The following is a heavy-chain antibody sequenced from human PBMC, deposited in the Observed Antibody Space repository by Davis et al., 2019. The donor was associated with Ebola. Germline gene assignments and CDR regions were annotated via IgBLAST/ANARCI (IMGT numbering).Heavy chain of an antibody. D-gene: IGHD3-22*01. CDR1: EFTFSSYE. CDR3: ARGGSSGYYYVY. Sequence: SCAASEFTFSSYEMNWVRQAPGKGLEWVSYVSSTGSTIYYADSVKGRFTISRDNAKNSLYLQMNSLRAEDTAIYYCARGGSSGYYYVYWGQGALVTVSS. V-gene: IGHV3-48*03. J-gene: IGHJ4*02. CDR2: VSSTGSTI.